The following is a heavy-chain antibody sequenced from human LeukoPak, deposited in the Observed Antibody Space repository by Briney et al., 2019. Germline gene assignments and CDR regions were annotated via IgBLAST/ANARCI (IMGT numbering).Heavy chain of an antibody. CDR3: ARGLGYSYGHHLDY. CDR1: GFTVSSNY. J-gene: IGHJ4*02. D-gene: IGHD5-18*01. V-gene: IGHV3-53*01. CDR2: IYSGGST. Sequence: PGGSLRLSCAASGFTVSSNYMSWVRQAPGKGLEWVSVIYSGGSTYYADSVKGRFTISRDNSKNTLYLQMNSLRAEDTAVYYCARGLGYSYGHHLDYWGQGTLVTVSS.